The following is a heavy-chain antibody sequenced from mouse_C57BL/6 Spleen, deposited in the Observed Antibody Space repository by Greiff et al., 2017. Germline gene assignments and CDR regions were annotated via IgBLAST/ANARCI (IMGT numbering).Heavy chain of an antibody. J-gene: IGHJ4*01. CDR1: GFTFSDYG. V-gene: IGHV5-17*01. CDR3: ARRRDYYAMDY. Sequence: EVKLMESGGGLVKPGGSLKLSCAASGFTFSDYGMHWVRQAPEKGLEWVAYISSGSSTIYYADTVKGRFTISRDNAKNTLFLQMTSLRSEATAMYYCARRRDYYAMDYWGQGTSVTVSS. CDR2: ISSGSSTI.